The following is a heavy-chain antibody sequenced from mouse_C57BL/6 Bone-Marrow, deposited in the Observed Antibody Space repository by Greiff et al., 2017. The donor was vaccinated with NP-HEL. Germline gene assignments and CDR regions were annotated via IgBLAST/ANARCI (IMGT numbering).Heavy chain of an antibody. J-gene: IGHJ4*01. CDR3: ARRSWDVYAMDY. Sequence: EVKLVESGGGLVKPGGSLKLSCAASGFTFSDYGMHWVRQAPEKGLEWVAYISSGSSTIYYADTVKGRFTISRDNAKNTLFLQMTSLRSEDTAMYYCARRSWDVYAMDYWGQGTSVTVSS. V-gene: IGHV5-17*01. CDR2: ISSGSSTI. CDR1: GFTFSDYG. D-gene: IGHD4-1*01.